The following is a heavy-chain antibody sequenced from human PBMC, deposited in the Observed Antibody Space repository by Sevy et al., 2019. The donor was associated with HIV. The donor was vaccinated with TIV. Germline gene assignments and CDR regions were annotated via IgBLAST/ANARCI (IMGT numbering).Heavy chain of an antibody. J-gene: IGHJ4*02. CDR2: ISGSGGST. Sequence: GGSLRLSCAASGFTFSSYAMSWVRQAPGKGLEWVSAISGSGGSTYYVDSVKGRFTISRDNSKNTLYLQMNSLRAEDTAVYYCAKGPTYYYDSSGYYYFDYWGQGTLVTVSS. CDR1: GFTFSSYA. V-gene: IGHV3-23*01. CDR3: AKGPTYYYDSSGYYYFDY. D-gene: IGHD3-22*01.